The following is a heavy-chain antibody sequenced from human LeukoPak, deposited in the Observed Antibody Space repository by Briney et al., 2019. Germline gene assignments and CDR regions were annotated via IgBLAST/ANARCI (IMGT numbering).Heavy chain of an antibody. CDR3: AKDKGLGIRTEYFYYGLDV. D-gene: IGHD2/OR15-2a*01. Sequence: PGRSLRLSCAASGFTFDDYAMHWVRQAPGKGLEWVSGISWNSGSIGYADSVKGRFTISRDNTKNSLYLQMNRLRPEDTALYYCAKDKGLGIRTEYFYYGLDVWGQGTTVTVSS. CDR2: ISWNSGSI. CDR1: GFTFDDYA. V-gene: IGHV3-9*01. J-gene: IGHJ6*02.